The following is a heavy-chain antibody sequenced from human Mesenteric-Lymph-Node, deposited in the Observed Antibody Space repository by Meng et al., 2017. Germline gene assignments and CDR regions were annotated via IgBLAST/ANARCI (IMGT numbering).Heavy chain of an antibody. CDR2: ISGYNGNT. CDR3: AREADGATFDY. Sequence: QVQRVQSGDGVKKPGAYVKVSCKASGYTFTSYGISWVRQAPGQGLEWMGWISGYNGNTNYAQKLQGRVTMTTDTSTSTAYMELRSLRSDDTAVYYCAREADGATFDYWGQGTLVTVSS. D-gene: IGHD1-26*01. J-gene: IGHJ4*02. CDR1: GYTFTSYG. V-gene: IGHV1-18*01.